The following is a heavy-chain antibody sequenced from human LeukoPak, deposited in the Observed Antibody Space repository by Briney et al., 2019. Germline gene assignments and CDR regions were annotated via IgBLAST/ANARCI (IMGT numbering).Heavy chain of an antibody. D-gene: IGHD1-1*01. V-gene: IGHV1-2*02. CDR3: ARGRYNWNDGHYYYMDV. CDR1: GYTFTGYY. Sequence: ASVKVSCKASGYTFTGYYMHWVRQAPGQGLEWMGWINPNSGGTNYAQKFQGRVTMTRDTSISTAYMELSRLRSDDTAVYYCARGRYNWNDGHYYYMDVWGKGTTVTISS. J-gene: IGHJ6*03. CDR2: INPNSGGT.